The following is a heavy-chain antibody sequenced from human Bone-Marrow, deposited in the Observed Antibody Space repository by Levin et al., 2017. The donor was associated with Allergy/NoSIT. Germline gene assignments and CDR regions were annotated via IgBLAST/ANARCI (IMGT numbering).Heavy chain of an antibody. CDR1: GFSLSTSGVG. CDR2: IYWDDDK. D-gene: IGHD2-2*01. V-gene: IGHV2-5*02. J-gene: IGHJ4*02. Sequence: SGPTLVKPTQTLTLTCTFSGFSLSTSGVGVGWIRQPPGKALEWLALIYWDDDKRYSPSLKSRLTITKDTSKNQVVLTMTNMDPVDTATSYCSRSSRWHYSFDYWGQGTLVTVSS. CDR3: SRSSRWHYSFDY.